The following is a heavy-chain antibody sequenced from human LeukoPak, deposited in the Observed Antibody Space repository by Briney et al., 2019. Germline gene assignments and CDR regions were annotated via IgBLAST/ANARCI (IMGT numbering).Heavy chain of an antibody. V-gene: IGHV3-30*02. CDR2: IRYDGSNK. Sequence: GGSLRLSCAASGFTFRTYGMHWVRQAPGKGLEWVAFIRYDGSNKYYADSVKGRFTISRDNSKNTLYLQMNSLRAEDTAVYYCATSFGPVIAAAGTGADWGQGTLVTVSS. CDR3: ATSFGPVIAAAGTGAD. D-gene: IGHD6-13*01. J-gene: IGHJ4*02. CDR1: GFTFRTYG.